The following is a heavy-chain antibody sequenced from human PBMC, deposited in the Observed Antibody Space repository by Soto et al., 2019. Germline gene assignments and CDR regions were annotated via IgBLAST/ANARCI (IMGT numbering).Heavy chain of an antibody. V-gene: IGHV3-20*04. CDR2: SNWDGDDT. J-gene: IGHJ4*02. Sequence: EVHLVESGGRMVRPGESLRLSCAASGFNFEEYGMNWVRQAPGKGLEWVAGSNWDGDDTGYGDSVQGRFTISRDNAKKFLYLQMNSLRVEDTALYYCARGDIAVAVSSDYWGQGTLVTVSS. CDR1: GFNFEEYG. D-gene: IGHD6-19*01. CDR3: ARGDIAVAVSSDY.